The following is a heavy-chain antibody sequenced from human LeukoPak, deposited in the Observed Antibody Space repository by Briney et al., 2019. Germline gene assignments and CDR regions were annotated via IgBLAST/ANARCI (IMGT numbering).Heavy chain of an antibody. V-gene: IGHV4-61*01. CDR1: GGSISSGSYY. CDR3: ARDKPDLYSSGWPPAFDY. CDR2: IYYSGST. Sequence: KPSETLSLTCTVSGGSISSGSYYWSWIRQPPGKGLEWIGYIYYSGSTNYNPSLKSRVTISVDTSKNQFSLKLSSVTAADTAVYYCARDKPDLYSSGWPPAFDYWGQGTLVTVSS. J-gene: IGHJ4*02. D-gene: IGHD6-19*01.